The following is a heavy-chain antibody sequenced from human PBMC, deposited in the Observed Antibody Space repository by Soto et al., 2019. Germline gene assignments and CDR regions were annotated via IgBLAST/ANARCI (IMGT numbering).Heavy chain of an antibody. Sequence: GASLTISCKGSGYSFTSSWIGRVRQMHEKGLEWMGIIYPGDSYTNYSPSFQGHVTISADTSISTAYLQWSSLKASDTAMYYCARPRIAAAGTGSDYYYGMDVWGQGTTVTVSS. J-gene: IGHJ6*02. CDR3: ARPRIAAAGTGSDYYYGMDV. D-gene: IGHD6-13*01. CDR2: IYPGDSYT. V-gene: IGHV5-51*01. CDR1: GYSFTSSW.